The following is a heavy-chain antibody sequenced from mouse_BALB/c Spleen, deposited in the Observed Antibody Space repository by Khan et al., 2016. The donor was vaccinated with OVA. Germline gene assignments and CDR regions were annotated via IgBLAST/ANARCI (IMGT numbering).Heavy chain of an antibody. CDR3: ARRRGSMDY. CDR1: GYTFTSYD. Sequence: QVQLQQSGTELVKPGASVKLSCKASGYTFTSYDINWVRQRPEQGLEWIGWIFPGDDNTNYNEKFKGKATLTTDKSSSTAYMQRSRLTSEDSAVYFWARRRGSMDYWGQGTSVTVSS. J-gene: IGHJ4*01. V-gene: IGHV1S56*01. CDR2: IFPGDDNT.